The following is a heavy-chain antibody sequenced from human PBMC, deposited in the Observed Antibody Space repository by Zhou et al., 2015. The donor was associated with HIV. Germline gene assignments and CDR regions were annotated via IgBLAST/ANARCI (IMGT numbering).Heavy chain of an antibody. J-gene: IGHJ4*02. V-gene: IGHV1-69*01. D-gene: IGHD3-22*01. CDR2: IIPLFRAA. CDR3: ARAGRDSSGFYYFDN. CDR1: GGTFKTNA. Sequence: QVKLVQSGAEVKKPGSSVKVSCKASGGTFKTNAFSWVRQAPGQGLEWMGGIIPLFRAADYVEKFQDRVTIGADESTSTVYMEMRSLKSDDTAIYYCARAGRDSSGFYYFDNWGQGTLVTVSS.